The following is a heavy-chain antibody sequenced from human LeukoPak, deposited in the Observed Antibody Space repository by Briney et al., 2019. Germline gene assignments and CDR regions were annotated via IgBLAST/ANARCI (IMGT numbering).Heavy chain of an antibody. CDR3: ARYNSAWKTDDY. CDR2: IKQDGSDK. D-gene: IGHD6-19*01. Sequence: QPGGSLRLSCAASGFTFNSYWMTWVRQAPGKGGEGVADIKQDGSDKYYAGSVKGRFTISRDNEKNSLYLQMNSLRPEDTAVYFCARYNSAWKTDDYWGQGTLVTVSS. CDR1: GFTFNSYW. V-gene: IGHV3-7*03. J-gene: IGHJ4*02.